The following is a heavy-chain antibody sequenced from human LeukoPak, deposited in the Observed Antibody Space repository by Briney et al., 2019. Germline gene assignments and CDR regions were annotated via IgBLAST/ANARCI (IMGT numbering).Heavy chain of an antibody. Sequence: GASVKDSSKASGGAFSSYAISWVRQAPGQGLEWMGGIIPVFGTSIYAQKFQGRVTMTEDTSTDTAYMELSSLRSEDTAVYYCATSRGELLWWWFDPWGQGTLVTVSS. D-gene: IGHD1-26*01. CDR1: GGAFSSYA. J-gene: IGHJ5*02. CDR2: IIPVFGTS. CDR3: ATSRGELLWWWFDP. V-gene: IGHV1-69*06.